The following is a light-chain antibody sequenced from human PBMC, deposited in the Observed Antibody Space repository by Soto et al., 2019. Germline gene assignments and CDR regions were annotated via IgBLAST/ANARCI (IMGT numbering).Light chain of an antibody. V-gene: IGKV3D-11*01. CDR2: DAS. CDR1: QGISTY. Sequence: EIVLTQSPSALSLSPGARCTLSFRTSQGISTYLAWYKQKPGQAPRLIIYDASNRATGIQARFSGSGSGKDFTITIRSIENEDFAVYYCKKRANWQLNFGNGKRLEIK. CDR3: KKRANWQLN. J-gene: IGKJ5*01.